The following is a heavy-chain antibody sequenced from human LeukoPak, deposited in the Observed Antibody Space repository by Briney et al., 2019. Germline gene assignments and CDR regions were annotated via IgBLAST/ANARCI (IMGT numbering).Heavy chain of an antibody. V-gene: IGHV4-59*08. CDR3: AGGGSSWYDY. CDR2: IYYSGST. CDR1: GGSISSYY. D-gene: IGHD6-13*01. Sequence: SETLSLTCTVSGGSISSYYWSWIRQPPGKGLEWIGYIYYSGSTNCNPSLKSRVTISVDTSKNQFSLKLSSVTAADTAVYYCAGGGSSWYDYWGQGTLVTVSS. J-gene: IGHJ4*02.